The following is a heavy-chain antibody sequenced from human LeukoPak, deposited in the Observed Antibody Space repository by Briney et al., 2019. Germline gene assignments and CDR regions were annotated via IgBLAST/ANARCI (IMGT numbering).Heavy chain of an antibody. CDR2: VSNDGTYT. D-gene: IGHD2-21*02. J-gene: IGHJ1*01. Sequence: SGGSLRLSCAASGFTFSSYFMHWVRQAPGKGLVWVSRVSNDGTYTEYADSVKGRFTISRDNAKDTLYLQVNSLRAEDTAVYYCAITADCRATTDCYSYFHHWGQGTLVTVSS. V-gene: IGHV3-74*03. CDR3: AITADCRATTDCYSYFHH. CDR1: GFTFSSYF.